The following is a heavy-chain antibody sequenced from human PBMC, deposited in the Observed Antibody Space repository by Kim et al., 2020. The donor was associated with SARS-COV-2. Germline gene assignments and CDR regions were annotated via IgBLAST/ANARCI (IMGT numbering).Heavy chain of an antibody. CDR1: GFTFSSYG. V-gene: IGHV3-33*05. J-gene: IGHJ4*02. CDR2: ISYDGSNK. Sequence: GGSLRLSCAASGFTFSSYGMHWVRQAPGKGLEWVAVISYDGSNKYYADSVKGRFTISRDNSKNTLYLQMNSLRAEDTAVYYCARDMTERWLSWGGIAAAVDYWGQGTLVTVSS. D-gene: IGHD6-13*01. CDR3: ARDMTERWLSWGGIAAAVDY.